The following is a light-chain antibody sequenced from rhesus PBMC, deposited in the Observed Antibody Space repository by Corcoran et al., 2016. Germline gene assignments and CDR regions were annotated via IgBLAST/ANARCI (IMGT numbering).Light chain of an antibody. V-gene: IGKV1-46*01. Sequence: DIQMTQSPSSLSASVGDTVTITCRASQSFSSSIAWYQQNPGKAPKLLIYSASSLQSGVPSRFSGSKSGTDFTLTISSLQPEDIASYYCQQYYSYPFPFGPGTKLDI. J-gene: IGKJ3*01. CDR1: QSFSSS. CDR3: QQYYSYPFP. CDR2: SAS.